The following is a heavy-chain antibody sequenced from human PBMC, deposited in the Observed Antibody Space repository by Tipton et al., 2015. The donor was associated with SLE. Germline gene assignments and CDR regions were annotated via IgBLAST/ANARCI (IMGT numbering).Heavy chain of an antibody. CDR2: IQHSGYT. CDR3: AKDYNHDNPDYN. D-gene: IGHD4/OR15-4a*01. Sequence: TLSLTCTVSGGSIRSSNWWSWVRQPPGKGLEWIGEIQHSGYTNSNPSLKSRVTMSVDKSKNQFSLKLSSVTVADTAVYYCAKDYNHDNPDYNWGQGTLVIVSS. J-gene: IGHJ4*02. CDR1: GGSIRSSNW. V-gene: IGHV4-4*02.